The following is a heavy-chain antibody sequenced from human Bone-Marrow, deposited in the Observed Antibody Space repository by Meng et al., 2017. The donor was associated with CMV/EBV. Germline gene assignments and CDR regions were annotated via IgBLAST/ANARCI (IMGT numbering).Heavy chain of an antibody. V-gene: IGHV3-33*06. D-gene: IGHD1-26*01. Sequence: GESLKISCAASGFTFSSYGMHWVRQAPGKGLEWVAVIWYDGSNKYYADSVKGRFTISRDNSKNTLYLQMNSLRADDTALYYCTQKGGSGSYYAAFDYWGRGHLVSVAS. J-gene: IGHJ4*02. CDR1: GFTFSSYG. CDR2: IWYDGSNK. CDR3: TQKGGSGSYYAAFDY.